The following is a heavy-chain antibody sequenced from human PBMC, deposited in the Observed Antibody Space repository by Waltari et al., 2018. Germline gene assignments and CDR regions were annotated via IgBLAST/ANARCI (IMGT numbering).Heavy chain of an antibody. CDR2: IYYVGTT. Sequence: QVQLQESGPGLVKPSETLSLTCTVSGGSISSYYWSWIRQPPGKGPEWIGYIYYVGTTNSTPSLKSRVTISVDTSKNQFSLKLSSVTAADTAVYYCAREGYDSSGYYIPGGYWGQGTLVTVSS. D-gene: IGHD3-22*01. CDR1: GGSISSYY. CDR3: AREGYDSSGYYIPGGY. V-gene: IGHV4-59*01. J-gene: IGHJ4*02.